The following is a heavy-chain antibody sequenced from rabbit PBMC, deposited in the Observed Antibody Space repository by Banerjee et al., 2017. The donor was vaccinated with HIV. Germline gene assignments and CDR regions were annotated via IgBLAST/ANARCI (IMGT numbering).Heavy chain of an antibody. CDR1: GFAFTTYY. CDR3: ARDYNSGWDL. D-gene: IGHD4-1*01. V-gene: IGHV1S7*01. CDR2: IDPVFGIA. J-gene: IGHJ4*01. Sequence: QLKETGGGLVQPGGSLTLSCKASGFAFTTYYMSWVRQAPGKGLEWIGSIDPVFGIASYASWVNGRFTISRDNAQNTVDLQINSLTAADTATYFCARDYNSGWDLWGQGTLVTVS.